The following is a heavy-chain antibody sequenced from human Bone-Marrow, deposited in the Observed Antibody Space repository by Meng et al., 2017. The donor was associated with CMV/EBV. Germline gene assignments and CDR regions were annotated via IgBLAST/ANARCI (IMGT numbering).Heavy chain of an antibody. V-gene: IGHV3-53*01. CDR2: IYSAGST. CDR3: ARDSPDYGDYLFDY. J-gene: IGHJ4*02. Sequence: GGSLRLSCAASGFTVSSNYMSWVRQAPGKGLECVSVIYSAGSTYYADSVKGRFTISRDNSKNTLYLQMNSLRAEDTAVYYCARDSPDYGDYLFDYWGQGVVVTVSS. D-gene: IGHD4-17*01. CDR1: GFTVSSNY.